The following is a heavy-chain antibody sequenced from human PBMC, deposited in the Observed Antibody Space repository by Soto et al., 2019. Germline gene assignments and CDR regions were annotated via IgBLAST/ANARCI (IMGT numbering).Heavy chain of an antibody. Sequence: QVQLVQSGAEVKKPGSSVKVSCKASGGTFSSYAISWVRQAPGQGLEWMGGIIPIFGTANYAQKFQGRVTITADESTSTAYMELSSLRSEDTAVYYCARTRRARIAAAGTGIDYYYYGMDVWGQGTTVTVSS. J-gene: IGHJ6*02. D-gene: IGHD6-13*01. V-gene: IGHV1-69*01. CDR3: ARTRRARIAAAGTGIDYYYYGMDV. CDR1: GGTFSSYA. CDR2: IIPIFGTA.